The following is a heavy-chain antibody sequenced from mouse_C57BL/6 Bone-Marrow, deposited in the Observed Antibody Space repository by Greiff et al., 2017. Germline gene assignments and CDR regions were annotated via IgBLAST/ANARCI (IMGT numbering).Heavy chain of an antibody. Sequence: QVQLQQPGAELVMPGASVKLSCKASGYTFTSYWMHWVKQRPGQGLEWIGEIYPSDSYTNYNQKFKGKSTLTVDKSSSTAYMQLSSLTSEDSAVYYCARELLWAPYWYFDVWGTGTTVTVSS. CDR2: IYPSDSYT. CDR3: ARELLWAPYWYFDV. J-gene: IGHJ1*03. CDR1: GYTFTSYW. V-gene: IGHV1-69*01. D-gene: IGHD2-1*01.